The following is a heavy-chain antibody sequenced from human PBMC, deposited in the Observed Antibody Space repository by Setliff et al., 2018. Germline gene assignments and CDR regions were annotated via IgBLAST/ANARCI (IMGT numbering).Heavy chain of an antibody. D-gene: IGHD7-27*01. J-gene: IGHJ3*02. Sequence: ASVKVSCKASGGTFSYYAISWVRQAPGQGLEWMGGSIPMFGTPNYAQKLQGRVTMTTDTSTSTAYMELRSLRSDDTAVYYCARDTPTGDDAFDIWGQGTMVTVSS. CDR1: GGTFSYYA. CDR3: ARDTPTGDDAFDI. CDR2: SIPMFGTP. V-gene: IGHV1-69*05.